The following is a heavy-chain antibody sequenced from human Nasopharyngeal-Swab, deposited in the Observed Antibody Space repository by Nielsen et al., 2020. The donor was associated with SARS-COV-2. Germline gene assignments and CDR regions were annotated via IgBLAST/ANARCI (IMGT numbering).Heavy chain of an antibody. CDR1: GYSFTSYW. Sequence: GESLKISCQGSGYSFTSYWIGWVRQMSGKGLEWMGIIYPGDSDTRYSPSVQGQVTISADKSISTAYLQWSSLKASDTAMYYCARLQGEGSYSNDAFDVWGQGTMVTVSS. V-gene: IGHV5-51*01. CDR3: ARLQGEGSYSNDAFDV. CDR2: IYPGDSDT. D-gene: IGHD3-10*01. J-gene: IGHJ3*01.